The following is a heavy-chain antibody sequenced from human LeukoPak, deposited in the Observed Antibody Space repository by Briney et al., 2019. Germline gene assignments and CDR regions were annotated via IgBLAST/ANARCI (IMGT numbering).Heavy chain of an antibody. D-gene: IGHD3-22*01. V-gene: IGHV3-21*01. CDR3: ASAPAYESSGYYPWYFDY. CDR2: ISTSSRYI. CDR1: GFTFSRYG. J-gene: IGHJ4*02. Sequence: PGRSLRLSCAASGFTFSRYGMHWVRQAPGKGLEWVSSISTSSRYIYYADSVKGRFTISRDNAKNSLYLQMNSLRAEDTAVYYCASAPAYESSGYYPWYFDYWGQGTLVTVSS.